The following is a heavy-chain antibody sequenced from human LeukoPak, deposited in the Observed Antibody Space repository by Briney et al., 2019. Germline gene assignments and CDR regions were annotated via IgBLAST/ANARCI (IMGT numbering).Heavy chain of an antibody. V-gene: IGHV1-24*01. CDR2: FDPEEGET. CDR3: ATVRSPHDAFDI. CDR1: VYTLTELS. Sequence: ASVKVSCKVSVYTLTELSMHWVRQAPGNGLEWMGGFDPEEGETIYAQKFQGRVTMTEDTSTDTAYRELSSLRSEDTAVYYCATVRSPHDAFDIWGQGTMVTVSS. J-gene: IGHJ3*02.